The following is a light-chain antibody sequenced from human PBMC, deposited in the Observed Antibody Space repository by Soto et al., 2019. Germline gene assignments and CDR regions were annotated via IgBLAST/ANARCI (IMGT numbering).Light chain of an antibody. CDR1: QSVSSN. CDR2: GAS. J-gene: IGKJ2*01. Sequence: EIVMTQSPATLSVSPGERATVSCRASQSVSSNLAWYQQKPGQAPRLLIYGASTRATGIPARFSGSGSGTEFTLTIGSLKSEDLAFYYCQQYKNWPRTFGQGTKLEIK. CDR3: QQYKNWPRT. V-gene: IGKV3-15*01.